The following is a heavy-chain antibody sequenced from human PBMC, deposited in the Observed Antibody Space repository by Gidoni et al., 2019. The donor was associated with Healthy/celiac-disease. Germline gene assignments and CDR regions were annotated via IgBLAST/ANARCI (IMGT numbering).Heavy chain of an antibody. V-gene: IGHV3-23*01. CDR2: ISGRGGST. CDR3: AKASTGTTLSHDAFDI. J-gene: IGHJ3*02. CDR1: GFTFSSYA. Sequence: EVQLLESGGGLVQPGGSLRLSCAASGFTFSSYARSWVRQAPGKGLEWVSAISGRGGSTYYADSVKGRFTISRDNSKNTLYLQMNSLRAEDTAVYYCAKASTGTTLSHDAFDIWGQGTMVTVSS. D-gene: IGHD1-7*01.